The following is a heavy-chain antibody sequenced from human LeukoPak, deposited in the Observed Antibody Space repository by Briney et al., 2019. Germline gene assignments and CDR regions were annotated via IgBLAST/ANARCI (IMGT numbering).Heavy chain of an antibody. CDR1: GFTFRDYY. V-gene: IGHV3-11*04. D-gene: IGHD3-10*01. Sequence: IPGGSLRLSCTASGFTFRDYYVTWIRQAPGKGLEWVSYIRSTGSSTAYADSVKGRFAISRDNAKNSLYLQMNSLRAEDTAVYYCAKEESFGSGSYYKIGGMVDYWGQGTLVTVSS. CDR3: AKEESFGSGSYYKIGGMVDY. J-gene: IGHJ4*02. CDR2: IRSTGSST.